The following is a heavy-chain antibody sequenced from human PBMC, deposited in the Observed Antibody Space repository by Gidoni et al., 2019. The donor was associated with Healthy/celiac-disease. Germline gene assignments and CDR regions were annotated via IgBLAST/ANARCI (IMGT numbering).Heavy chain of an antibody. CDR1: GFPFGSYS. V-gene: IGHV3-21*01. CDR3: ARVEGYYYDSSGQIDY. J-gene: IGHJ4*02. D-gene: IGHD3-22*01. CDR2: ISSSSSYI. Sequence: EVQLVESGGGLVQPVGSLRLSCAASGFPFGSYSMNWFRQAPGKGLDWVSSISSSSSYIYYADSVKGRFTISRDNAKNSLYLQMNSLRAEDTAVYYCARVEGYYYDSSGQIDYWGQGTLVTVSS.